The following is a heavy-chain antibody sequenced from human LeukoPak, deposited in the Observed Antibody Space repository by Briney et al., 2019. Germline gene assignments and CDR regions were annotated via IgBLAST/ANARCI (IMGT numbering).Heavy chain of an antibody. CDR2: ITPNSGGT. CDR3: AKLSCSGGSCYPPFDY. CDR1: GYTFTGYY. Sequence: ASVKVSCKASGYTFTGYYIHWVRQAPGQGLEWMGRITPNSGGTNYAQKFQGRVTMTRDTSISTAYMELSRLRSDDTAVYYCAKLSCSGGSCYPPFDYWGQGTLVTVSS. V-gene: IGHV1-2*06. J-gene: IGHJ4*02. D-gene: IGHD2-15*01.